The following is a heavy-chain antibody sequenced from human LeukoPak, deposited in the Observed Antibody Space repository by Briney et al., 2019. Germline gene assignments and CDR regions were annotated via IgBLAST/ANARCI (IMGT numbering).Heavy chain of an antibody. J-gene: IGHJ3*02. CDR1: GGSISSGGYY. Sequence: PSQTLSLTCTVSGGSISSGGYYWSWIRQPPGKGLEWIGYIYHSGSTYYNPSLKSRVTISVDRSKNQFSLKLSSVTAADTAVYYCARASVRVNAFDIWGQGTMVTVSS. CDR2: IYHSGST. D-gene: IGHD1-26*01. CDR3: ARASVRVNAFDI. V-gene: IGHV4-30-2*01.